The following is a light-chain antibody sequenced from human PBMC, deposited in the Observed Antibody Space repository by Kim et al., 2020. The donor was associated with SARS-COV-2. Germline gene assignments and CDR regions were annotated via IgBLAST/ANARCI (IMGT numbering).Light chain of an antibody. CDR3: QVWDGRAVV. CDR1: NIEKRN. CDR2: RDS. J-gene: IGLJ2*01. Sequence: SVALGQTARMTCGGDNIEKRNVHWYQQRPGQAPILVIYRDSKQPSGIPERVSGSNSGNTATLTISRVQAGDEADYYCQVWDGRAVVFGGGTQLTVL. V-gene: IGLV3-9*01.